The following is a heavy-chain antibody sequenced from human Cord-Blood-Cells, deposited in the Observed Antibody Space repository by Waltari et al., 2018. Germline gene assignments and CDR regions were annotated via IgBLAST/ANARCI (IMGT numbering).Heavy chain of an antibody. CDR3: ARDITGEYYFDY. Sequence: QVQLVQSGAEVKKPGSSVKVSCKASGGTYRSSAIRWVRQAPGQGLEWMGGIIPIFGTANYAQKFQGRVTITADESTSTAYMELSSLRSEDTAVYYCARDITGEYYFDYWGQGTLVTVSS. D-gene: IGHD7-27*01. CDR1: GGTYRSSA. V-gene: IGHV1-69*12. CDR2: IIPIFGTA. J-gene: IGHJ4*02.